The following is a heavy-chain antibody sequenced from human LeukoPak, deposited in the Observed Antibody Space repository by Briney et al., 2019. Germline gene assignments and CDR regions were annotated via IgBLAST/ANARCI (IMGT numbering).Heavy chain of an antibody. CDR1: SYSISTYD. Sequence: SETLSLTCSVSSYSISTYDWSWIRQPAGKGRDWLGQIFASGSATYDSALKSRLSMYVDKSMNQVSMNLISVTAAVTAIYYCDRYSPSCWYFFDFWGRGTLVTVAS. CDR2: IFASGSA. CDR3: DRYSPSCWYFFDF. V-gene: IGHV4-4*07. J-gene: IGHJ4*02. D-gene: IGHD6-19*01.